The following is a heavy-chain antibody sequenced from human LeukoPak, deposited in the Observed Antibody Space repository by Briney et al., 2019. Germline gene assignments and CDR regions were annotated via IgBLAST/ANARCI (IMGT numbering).Heavy chain of an antibody. V-gene: IGHV3-30-3*01. Sequence: HPGGSLRLSCAASGFTFSSYAMPWVRQAPGKGLEWVAVISYDGSNKYYADSVKGRFTISRDNSKNTLYLQMNSLRAEDTAVYYCAREIAVAGTVFDYWGQGTLVTVSS. CDR3: AREIAVAGTVFDY. CDR2: ISYDGSNK. D-gene: IGHD6-19*01. CDR1: GFTFSSYA. J-gene: IGHJ4*02.